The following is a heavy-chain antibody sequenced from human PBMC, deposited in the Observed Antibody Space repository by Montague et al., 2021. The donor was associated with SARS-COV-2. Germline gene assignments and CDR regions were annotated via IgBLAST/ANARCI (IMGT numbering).Heavy chain of an antibody. Sequence: SETLSLTCVVYGGSLSGDHCCWICKPPGKGLDWIAKVNNSGHTXXXVTXXXRGTMSVDTSKRQFSLKVRSVTAAATAVYYCARGPVGVAARLLYYFDQWGQGTLVTVSS. CDR2: VNNSGHT. V-gene: IGHV4-34*01. CDR3: ARGPVGVAARLLYYFDQ. D-gene: IGHD6-6*01. CDR1: GGSLSGDH. J-gene: IGHJ4*02.